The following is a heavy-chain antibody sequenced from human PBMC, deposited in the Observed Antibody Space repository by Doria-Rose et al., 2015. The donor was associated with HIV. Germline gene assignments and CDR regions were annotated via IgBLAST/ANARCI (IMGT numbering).Heavy chain of an antibody. CDR3: AKAPIIGPKYYFYMDV. J-gene: IGHJ6*03. Sequence: VQLVQSGGGLVQPGRSLRLSCVGSGFSFESYAMHWARLAPGKGLERVAGISWDGGATGNADSVEGRFTISRDNAKKSVYLEMRSLRPEDTAFYYCAKAPIIGPKYYFYMDVWGKGTSVTVSS. V-gene: IGHV3-9*01. D-gene: IGHD3-3*01. CDR2: ISWDGGAT. CDR1: GFSFESYA.